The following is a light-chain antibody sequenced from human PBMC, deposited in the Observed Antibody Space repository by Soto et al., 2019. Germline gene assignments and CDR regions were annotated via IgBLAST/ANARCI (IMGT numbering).Light chain of an antibody. CDR1: QPISEY. J-gene: IGKJ1*01. Sequence: DIQMTQSPSSLSASVGDRVTITCRISQPISEYLNWYQQKPGKAPSLLIYTSSNLQTGVPSRFSGSGSGTHFTLTINSLQPEDFATYYCQQSYNTPRTFGQGTKVDIK. CDR3: QQSYNTPRT. CDR2: TSS. V-gene: IGKV1-39*01.